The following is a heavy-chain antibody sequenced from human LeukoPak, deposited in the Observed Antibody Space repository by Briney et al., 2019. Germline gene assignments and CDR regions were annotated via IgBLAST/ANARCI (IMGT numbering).Heavy chain of an antibody. J-gene: IGHJ3*02. CDR2: INHSGST. CDR1: GESFSGYY. CDR3: ANSWYIAFDI. Sequence: PSETLSLTCAVYGESFSGYYWSWIRQPPGKGLEWIGEINHSGSTNYNPSLKSRVTISVDTSKNQFSLKLSSVTAADTAVYYCANSWYIAFDIWGQGTMVTVSS. D-gene: IGHD6-13*01. V-gene: IGHV4-34*01.